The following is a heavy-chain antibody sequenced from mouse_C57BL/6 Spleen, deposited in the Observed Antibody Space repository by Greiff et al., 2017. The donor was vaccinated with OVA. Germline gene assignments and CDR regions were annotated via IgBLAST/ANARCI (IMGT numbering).Heavy chain of an antibody. D-gene: IGHD2-14*01. CDR3: ARGYYRGAMDY. V-gene: IGHV1-52*01. Sequence: VQLQQPGAELVRPGSSVKLSCKASGYTFTSYWMHWVKQRPIQGLEWIGNIDPSDSETHYNQKFKDKATLTVDKSSSTAYMQLSSLTSEDSAVYYCARGYYRGAMDYWGQGTSVTVSS. CDR1: GYTFTSYW. CDR2: IDPSDSET. J-gene: IGHJ4*01.